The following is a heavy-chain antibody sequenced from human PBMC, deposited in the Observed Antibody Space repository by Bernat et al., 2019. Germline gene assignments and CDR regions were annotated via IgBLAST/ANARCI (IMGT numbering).Heavy chain of an antibody. CDR1: GFTFGSYW. CDR2: INSDGSST. CDR3: ARDSDCSGGSCYRDWYFDL. D-gene: IGHD2-15*01. Sequence: EVQLVESGGGLVQPGGSLRLSCAASGFTFGSYWMHWVRQAPGKGLVWVSRINSDGSSTSYADSVKGRFTISRDNAKNTLYLQMNSLRAEDTAVYYCARDSDCSGGSCYRDWYFDLWGRGTLVTVSS. J-gene: IGHJ2*01. V-gene: IGHV3-74*01.